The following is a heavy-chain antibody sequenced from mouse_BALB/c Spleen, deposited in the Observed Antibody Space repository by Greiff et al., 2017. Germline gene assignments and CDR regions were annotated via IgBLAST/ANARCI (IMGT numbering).Heavy chain of an antibody. CDR3: ARGRWNGNYLDY. CDR1: GFSLTSYG. J-gene: IGHJ2*01. CDR2: IWAGGST. V-gene: IGHV2-9*02. D-gene: IGHD2-1*01. Sequence: QVQLQQSGPGLVAPSQSLSITCTVSGFSLTSYGVHWVRQPPGKGLEWLGVIWAGGSTNYNSALMSRLSISTDNSKSQVFLKMNSLQTDDTAMYYCARGRWNGNYLDYWGQGTTLTVSS.